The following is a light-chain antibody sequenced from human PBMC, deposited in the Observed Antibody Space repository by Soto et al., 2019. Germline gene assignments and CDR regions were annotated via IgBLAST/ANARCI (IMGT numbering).Light chain of an antibody. CDR2: DAS. V-gene: IGKV1-5*01. J-gene: IGKJ4*02. CDR1: QSITPF. CDR3: QQYNTFPLT. Sequence: IKMTHSQSSLCGAVGYVVTITCRASQSITPFLAWYQQKPGKAPQILIYDASRLEPGVPSRLSGGGSGTEFTLTISSLQPDDFATYYCQQYNTFPLTFGGGTKVDI.